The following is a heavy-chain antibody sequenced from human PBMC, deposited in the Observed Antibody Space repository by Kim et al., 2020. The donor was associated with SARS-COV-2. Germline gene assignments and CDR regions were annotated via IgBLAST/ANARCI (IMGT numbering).Heavy chain of an antibody. CDR2: IKSKTDGGTT. Sequence: GGSLRLSCAASGFTFSNAWMSWVRQAPGKGLEWVGRIKSKTDGGTTDYAAPVKGRFTISRDDSKNTLYLQMNSLKTEDTAVYYCTTEGIAVAGTPYGMDVWGQGTTVTVSS. D-gene: IGHD6-19*01. CDR1: GFTFSNAW. CDR3: TTEGIAVAGTPYGMDV. J-gene: IGHJ6*02. V-gene: IGHV3-15*01.